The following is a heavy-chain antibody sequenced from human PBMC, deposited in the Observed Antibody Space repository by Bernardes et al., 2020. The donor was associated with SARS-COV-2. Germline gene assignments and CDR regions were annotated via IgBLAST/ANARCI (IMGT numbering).Heavy chain of an antibody. V-gene: IGHV4-39*01. CDR1: GGSISSSSYY. CDR2: IYYSGST. Sequence: SETLSLTCTVSGGSISSSSYYWCWIRQPPGKGLEWIGSIYYSGSTYYNPSLKSRVTISVDTSKNQFSLKLSSVTAADTAVYYCARLEGRIQLYSRYYFDYWGQGTLVTVSS. CDR3: ARLEGRIQLYSRYYFDY. D-gene: IGHD5-18*01. J-gene: IGHJ4*02.